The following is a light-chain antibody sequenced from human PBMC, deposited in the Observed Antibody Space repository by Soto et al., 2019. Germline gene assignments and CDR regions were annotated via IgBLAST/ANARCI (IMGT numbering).Light chain of an antibody. CDR1: SSDVGHDNF. CDR3: TSYTSRNTLI. Sequence: QPVLTQPASVSGSPGQSITISCSGSSSDVGHDNFVSWFQQHPGKAPRLLIYDVSNRPSGVSSRFSGSKSGNTASLTISGLQAEDEADYFCTSYTSRNTLIFGGGTKLTVL. CDR2: DVS. J-gene: IGLJ2*01. V-gene: IGLV2-14*01.